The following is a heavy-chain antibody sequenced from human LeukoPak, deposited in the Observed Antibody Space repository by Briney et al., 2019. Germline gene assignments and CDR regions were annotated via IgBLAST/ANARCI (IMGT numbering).Heavy chain of an antibody. CDR2: IIPIFGTA. CDR1: GDTFSSYA. D-gene: IGHD6-19*01. V-gene: IGHV1-69*13. Sequence: GASVKVSCKASGDTFSSYAISWVRRAPGQGLEWMGGIIPIFGTANYAQKFQGRVTITADESTSTAYMELSSLRSEDTAVYYCARVGAVAGTGDYWGQGTLVTVSS. J-gene: IGHJ4*02. CDR3: ARVGAVAGTGDY.